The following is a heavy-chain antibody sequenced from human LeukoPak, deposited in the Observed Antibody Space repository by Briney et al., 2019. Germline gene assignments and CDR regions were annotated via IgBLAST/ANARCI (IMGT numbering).Heavy chain of an antibody. J-gene: IGHJ3*02. CDR2: ISGSVGST. CDR1: GFTFSSYA. CDR3: AKPFRITMIGDAFDI. D-gene: IGHD3-22*01. V-gene: IGHV3-23*01. Sequence: GGSLRLSCAASGFTFSSYAMSWVRQAPGKGLEWVSAISGSVGSTYYADSVKGRFTISRDNSKNTLYLQMNSLRAEDTAVYYCAKPFRITMIGDAFDIWGQGTMVTVSS.